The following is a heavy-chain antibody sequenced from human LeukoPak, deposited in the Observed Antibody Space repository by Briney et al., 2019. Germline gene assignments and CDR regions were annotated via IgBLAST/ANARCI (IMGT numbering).Heavy chain of an antibody. CDR2: ISSSSSYI. V-gene: IGHV3-21*01. CDR3: ARYVRDYGDYDPFFDY. J-gene: IGHJ4*02. D-gene: IGHD4-17*01. Sequence: GSLRLSCAASGFTFSSYSMNWVRQAPGKGLEWVSSISSSSSYIYYADSVKGRFTISRDNAKNSLYLQMNSLRAEDTAVYYCARYVRDYGDYDPFFDYWGQGTLVTVSS. CDR1: GFTFSSYS.